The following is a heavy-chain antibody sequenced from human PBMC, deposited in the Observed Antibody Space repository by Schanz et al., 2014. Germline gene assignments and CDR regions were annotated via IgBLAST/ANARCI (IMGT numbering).Heavy chain of an antibody. D-gene: IGHD2-15*01. V-gene: IGHV3-33*06. Sequence: VQLLESGGGLVQPGGSLRLSCVASGFTFSSYGMHWVRQAPGKGLEWVAVIWYDENNKYYADSVKGRFTMSRDNSENTLYLQMNSLSADDTAVFYCAKGMGYCSGGTCYDYYYYGLDVWGQGTLVTVSS. CDR2: IWYDENNK. J-gene: IGHJ6*02. CDR3: AKGMGYCSGGTCYDYYYYGLDV. CDR1: GFTFSSYG.